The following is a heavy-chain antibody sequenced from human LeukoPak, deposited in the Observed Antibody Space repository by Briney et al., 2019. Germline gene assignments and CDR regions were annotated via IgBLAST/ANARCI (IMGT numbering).Heavy chain of an antibody. D-gene: IGHD5-18*01. J-gene: IGHJ6*02. Sequence: KPSETLSLTCAVSGGSISSSNWWSWVRQPPGKGLVWFGEIYHSGSTNYNQSLKSRVTISVDKSMNQSSLKLSSVTTADTAVYYCARVSRDTAMVSGFYYYYYGMDVWGQGTTVTVSS. CDR1: GGSISSSNW. CDR3: ARVSRDTAMVSGFYYYYYGMDV. V-gene: IGHV4-4*02. CDR2: IYHSGST.